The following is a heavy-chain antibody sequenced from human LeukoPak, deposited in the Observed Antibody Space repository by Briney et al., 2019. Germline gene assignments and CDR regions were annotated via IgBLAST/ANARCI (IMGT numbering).Heavy chain of an antibody. CDR3: ARPNYDSSGLTDY. V-gene: IGHV4-39*01. J-gene: IGHJ4*02. D-gene: IGHD3-22*01. Sequence: SETLSLTCTVSGGSISRSSYYWGWIRQPPGKGLEWIGSIYYSGSTYYNPSLKSRVTISVDTSKNQFSLKLSSVTAADTAVYYCARPNYDSSGLTDYWGQGTLVTVSS. CDR2: IYYSGST. CDR1: GGSISRSSYY.